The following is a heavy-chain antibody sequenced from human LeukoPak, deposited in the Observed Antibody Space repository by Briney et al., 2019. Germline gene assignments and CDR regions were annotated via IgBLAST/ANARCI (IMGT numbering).Heavy chain of an antibody. Sequence: GGSLRLSCSASGFTFGGYAMHWVRQAPGKGPEFVSAISSNGGSTYYADSVKGRFTISRDNSKNTLYLQVSSLRADDTAVYYCVKNGIYSSGWYGGYFDYWGQGTLVTVSS. CDR2: ISSNGGST. V-gene: IGHV3-64D*09. CDR3: VKNGIYSSGWYGGYFDY. CDR1: GFTFGGYA. D-gene: IGHD6-19*01. J-gene: IGHJ4*02.